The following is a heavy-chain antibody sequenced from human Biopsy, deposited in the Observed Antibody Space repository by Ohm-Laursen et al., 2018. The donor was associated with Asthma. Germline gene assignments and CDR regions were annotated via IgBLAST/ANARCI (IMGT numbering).Heavy chain of an antibody. J-gene: IGHJ6*02. CDR2: ISSSGSTT. CDR3: ARVFESSEWGPFYHFGLDV. Sequence: GSLRLSCTASGFSFSDYYMTWMRQAPGKGLEWVSSISSSGSTTYPAESVKGRFTISRDNAQKSLFLQMCSLRAEDTAIYYCARVFESSEWGPFYHFGLDVWGQGTTVAVSS. D-gene: IGHD6-25*01. V-gene: IGHV3-11*01. CDR1: GFSFSDYY.